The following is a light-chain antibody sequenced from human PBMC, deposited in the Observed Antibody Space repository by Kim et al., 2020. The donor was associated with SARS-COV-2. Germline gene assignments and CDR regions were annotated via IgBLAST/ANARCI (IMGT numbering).Light chain of an antibody. V-gene: IGLV1-40*01. CDR3: QSYDSSLSGSV. CDR1: SSNIGAGYD. J-gene: IGLJ3*02. CDR2: GNS. Sequence: QRATISCTGRSSNIGAGYDVRWYQQLPGTAPKLLIYGNSNRPSGVPDRFAGSKSGTSASLAITGLQAEDEADYYCQSYDSSLSGSVFGGGTQLTVL.